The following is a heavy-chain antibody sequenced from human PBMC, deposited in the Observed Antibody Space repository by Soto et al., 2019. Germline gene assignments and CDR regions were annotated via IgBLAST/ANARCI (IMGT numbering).Heavy chain of an antibody. D-gene: IGHD2-15*01. CDR2: IFFSGNT. Sequence: PSETLSLTCTVSGGSILNGGHYWTWIRQHPGKGLEWIGRIFFSGNTHYNPALKSRLTFSLDTAKNQFSLKLSSVTAADTAVYYCVRVMLGLAAGYFDYWGQGTLVTVSS. CDR3: VRVMLGLAAGYFDY. V-gene: IGHV4-31*03. CDR1: GGSILNGGHY. J-gene: IGHJ4*02.